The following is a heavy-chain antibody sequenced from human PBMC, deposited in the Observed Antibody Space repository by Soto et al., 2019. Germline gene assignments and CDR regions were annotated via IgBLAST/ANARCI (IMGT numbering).Heavy chain of an antibody. CDR2: IEPSDSYT. Sequence: HGESLKISCKGSGYSFTSYWISWVRQMPGKGLEWMGRIEPSDSYTNYSPSFQGHVTISADKSISTAYLQWSSLKASDTAMYYCSRHELQEDYYYGMEVWGQGTTVTVTS. CDR3: SRHELQEDYYYGMEV. V-gene: IGHV5-10-1*01. D-gene: IGHD1-1*01. J-gene: IGHJ6*01. CDR1: GYSFTSYW.